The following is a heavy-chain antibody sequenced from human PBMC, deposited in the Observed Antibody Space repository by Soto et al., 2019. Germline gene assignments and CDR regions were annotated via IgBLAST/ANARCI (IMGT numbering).Heavy chain of an antibody. Sequence: GASVMVSCKASGFTFTSSAVQWVRQARGQRLEWIGWIVVGSGNTNYAQKFQERVTITRDMSTSTAYMELSSLRSEDTAVYYCAAGLSLGYYYYYGMDVWGQGTTVTVSS. CDR3: AAGLSLGYYYYYGMDV. CDR1: GFTFTSSA. V-gene: IGHV1-58*01. J-gene: IGHJ6*02. CDR2: IVVGSGNT.